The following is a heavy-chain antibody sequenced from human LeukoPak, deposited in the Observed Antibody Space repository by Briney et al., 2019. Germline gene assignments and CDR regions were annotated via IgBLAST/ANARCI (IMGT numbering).Heavy chain of an antibody. CDR3: ARRKTMLRGVIMNFDN. V-gene: IGHV5-51*01. CDR2: ICPSDSDI. Sequence: GESLKISCQGSGYSFISFCIVWVRQMPGKGLEWMGIICPSDSDITYSPSFQGQVTISADKSINTAYLQWSSLKASDTAIYYCARRKTMLRGVIMNFDNWGQGTLVTVSS. CDR1: GYSFISFC. D-gene: IGHD3-10*01. J-gene: IGHJ4*02.